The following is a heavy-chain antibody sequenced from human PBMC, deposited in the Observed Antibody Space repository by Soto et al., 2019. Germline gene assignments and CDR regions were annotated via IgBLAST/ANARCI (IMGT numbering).Heavy chain of an antibody. Sequence: QVQLQESGPGLVKPSQTLSLTYTVSGASISSGDSFWSWIRQPPGKGLEWIAYIYSSGSTYYNPSLKRRVAISIDTSKNQFSLNLSSLTAADTAVYYCASLNLSFDPWGQGTLVTVCS. CDR1: GASISSGDSF. CDR2: IYSSGST. CDR3: ASLNLSFDP. J-gene: IGHJ5*02. V-gene: IGHV4-30-4*01.